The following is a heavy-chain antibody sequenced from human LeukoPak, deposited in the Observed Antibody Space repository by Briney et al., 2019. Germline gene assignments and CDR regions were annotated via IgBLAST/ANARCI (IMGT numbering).Heavy chain of an antibody. CDR1: GLTFSSYA. CDR3: ARGWGYFDY. Sequence: GGSLRLSCAASGLTFSSYAMSWVRQAPGKGLEWVSAISGSGGSTYYADSVKGRFTISRDNSKNTLYLQINSLRVEDTAVYYCARGWGYFDYWGQGTLVTVSS. CDR2: ISGSGGST. J-gene: IGHJ4*02. D-gene: IGHD3-16*01. V-gene: IGHV3-23*01.